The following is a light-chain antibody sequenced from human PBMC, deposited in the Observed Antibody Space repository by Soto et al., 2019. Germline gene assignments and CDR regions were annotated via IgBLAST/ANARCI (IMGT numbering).Light chain of an antibody. CDR2: DVS. J-gene: IGLJ3*02. Sequence: QSVLTQPRSVSGSPGQSVTISCTGIRSDVGGYNYVSWYQQHPGEAPKLMIYDVSQRPSGVPDRFSASKSDNTASLTISGLQTEDEADYYCCAYAGRYTWVFGGGTKLTVL. V-gene: IGLV2-11*01. CDR1: RSDVGGYNY. CDR3: CAYAGRYTWV.